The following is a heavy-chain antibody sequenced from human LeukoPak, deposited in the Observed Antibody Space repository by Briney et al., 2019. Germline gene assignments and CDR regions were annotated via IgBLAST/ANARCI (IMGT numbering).Heavy chain of an antibody. J-gene: IGHJ6*03. V-gene: IGHV4-59*01. Sequence: SETLSLTCSVSGGSINSNYWSWIRQPPGKGLEWIGYIYYSGSTNYNPSPQSRVTISVDTSKNQFSLRLRSVTAADTAVYYCALYRSSRDYYYYYMDVWGKGTTVTVSS. CDR2: IYYSGST. D-gene: IGHD6-13*01. CDR1: GGSINSNY. CDR3: ALYRSSRDYYYYYMDV.